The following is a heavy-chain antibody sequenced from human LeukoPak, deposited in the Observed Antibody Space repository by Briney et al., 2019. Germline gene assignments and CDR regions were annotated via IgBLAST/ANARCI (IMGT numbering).Heavy chain of an antibody. D-gene: IGHD3-10*01. CDR2: VYSSGTT. V-gene: IGHV4-4*07. CDR1: GGSISSYY. Sequence: SETLSLTCIVSGGSISSYYWNWIRQPAGKGLEWIGRVYSSGTTDYNPSLKSRVTISLDKSKNHYSLKLTSVTAADTAVYFCARGTPMVRGAALFFDYWGQGILVTVSS. CDR3: ARGTPMVRGAALFFDY. J-gene: IGHJ4*02.